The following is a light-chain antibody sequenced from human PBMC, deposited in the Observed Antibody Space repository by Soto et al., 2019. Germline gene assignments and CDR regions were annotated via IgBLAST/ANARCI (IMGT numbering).Light chain of an antibody. CDR3: AVWDDGLDAWM. J-gene: IGLJ3*02. Sequence: QSALTQPPSASGSPGQSVTISCTGTSSDVGGYKYVSWYQQHPGKAPKLMIYEVSKRPSGVPDRFSGSKSGNTASLTVSGLQAEDEADYYCAVWDDGLDAWMFGGGTKLTVL. CDR1: SSDVGGYKY. V-gene: IGLV2-8*01. CDR2: EVS.